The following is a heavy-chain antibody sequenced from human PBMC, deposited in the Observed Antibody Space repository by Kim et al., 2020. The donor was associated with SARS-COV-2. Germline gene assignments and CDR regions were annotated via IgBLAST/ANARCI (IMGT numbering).Heavy chain of an antibody. CDR2: IISSSSTI. V-gene: IGHV3-48*02. CDR1: GFTFSSYS. D-gene: IGHD1-1*01. CDR3: ARVKRYDVPMLVDAFDS. Sequence: GGSLRLSCAASGFTFSSYSMNWVRQAPGKGMEWDASIISSSSTIYYADSVKGRFTISRDNAKNSMYLQMNSLRNEDTVVYYCARVKRYDVPMLVDAFDSWGQETKFTLST. J-gene: IGHJ3*02.